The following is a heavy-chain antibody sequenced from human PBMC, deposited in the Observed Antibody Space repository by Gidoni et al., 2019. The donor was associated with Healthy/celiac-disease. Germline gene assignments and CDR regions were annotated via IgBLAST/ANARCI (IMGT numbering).Heavy chain of an antibody. CDR3: ARDDSSGYYLDAFDI. CDR1: VFTFSSYA. V-gene: IGHV3-30-3*01. D-gene: IGHD3-22*01. Sequence: QVQLVASGGGVVQPGRSLRLSCAASVFTFSSYAMHWVRQAPGKGLEWVAVISYDGSNKYYADSVKGRFTISRDNSKNTLYLQMNSLRAEDTAVYYCARDDSSGYYLDAFDIWGQGTMVTVSS. J-gene: IGHJ3*02. CDR2: ISYDGSNK.